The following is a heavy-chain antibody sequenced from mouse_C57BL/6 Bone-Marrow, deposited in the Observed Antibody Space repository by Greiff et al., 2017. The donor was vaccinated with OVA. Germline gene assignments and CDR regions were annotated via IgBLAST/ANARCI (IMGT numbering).Heavy chain of an antibody. J-gene: IGHJ2*01. CDR3: ARQGLVYDFDD. CDR1: GFTFSSYG. Sequence: EVKLVESGGDLVKPGGSLKLSCAASGFTFSSYGMSWVRQTPDKRLEWVATISSGGSYTYYPDSVQGRFTISRDHAKNTLYLQMSSLKSEDTTMYYGARQGLVYDFDDWGQGTTLTVSS. V-gene: IGHV5-6*01. D-gene: IGHD1-1*02. CDR2: ISSGGSYT.